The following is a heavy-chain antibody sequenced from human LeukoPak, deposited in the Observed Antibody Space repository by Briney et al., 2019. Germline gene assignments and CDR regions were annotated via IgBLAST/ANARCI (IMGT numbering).Heavy chain of an antibody. D-gene: IGHD3-3*01. CDR1: GGSISIYY. J-gene: IGHJ4*02. CDR3: ARVGSITIFGVVITYFDY. CDR2: IYYSGST. Sequence: PSETLSLTCTVSGGSISIYYWSWIRQPPGKGLEWIGYIYYSGSTNYNPSLKSRVTISVDTSKNQFSLKLSSVTAADTAVYYCARVGSITIFGVVITYFDYWGQGTLVTVSS. V-gene: IGHV4-59*01.